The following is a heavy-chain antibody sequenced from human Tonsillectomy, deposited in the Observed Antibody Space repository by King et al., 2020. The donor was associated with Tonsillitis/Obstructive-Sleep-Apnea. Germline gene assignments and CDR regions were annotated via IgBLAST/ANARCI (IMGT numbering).Heavy chain of an antibody. CDR3: AREMVTIFGMVRTDSGFDY. CDR1: GFTFSSYG. D-gene: IGHD3-3*01. CDR2: IWYDGSNK. V-gene: IGHV3-33*01. Sequence: VQLVESGGGVVQPGRSLRLSCAASGFTFSSYGMHWVRQAPGKGLEWVAVIWYDGSNKYYADSVKGRFTISRDTSKNTLYLQMNSLRAEDTAVYYCAREMVTIFGMVRTDSGFDYWGQGTLVTVSS. J-gene: IGHJ4*02.